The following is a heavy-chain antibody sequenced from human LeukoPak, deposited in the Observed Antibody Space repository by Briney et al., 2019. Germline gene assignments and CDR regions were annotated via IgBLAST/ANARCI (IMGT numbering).Heavy chain of an antibody. D-gene: IGHD5-18*01. CDR1: GFTFSSHW. Sequence: GGSLRLSCAASGFTFSSHWMSWVRQAPGNGLEWVAYIKQDASDKYYVDSMKGRFTISRDNAKNSLYLQMNSLRAEDTAVYYCARDNYTAMVGRAFDIWGQGTMVTVSS. J-gene: IGHJ3*02. V-gene: IGHV3-7*01. CDR2: IKQDASDK. CDR3: ARDNYTAMVGRAFDI.